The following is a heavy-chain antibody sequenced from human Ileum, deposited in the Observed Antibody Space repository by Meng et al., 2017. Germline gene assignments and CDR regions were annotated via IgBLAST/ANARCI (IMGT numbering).Heavy chain of an antibody. Sequence: QVQLVQLGAEVKKPGASVKVYCKTSGYTFTGYYIKWLRQAPGQGLEWMGRINPKSGIRHYAQKFQGRVTMTSDTSTSTAYMEVSGLTSDDTAVYYCSGASSSSYLGYWGQGTLVTVSS. CDR3: SGASSSSYLGY. D-gene: IGHD6-13*01. CDR2: INPKSGIR. V-gene: IGHV1-2*06. CDR1: GYTFTGYY. J-gene: IGHJ4*02.